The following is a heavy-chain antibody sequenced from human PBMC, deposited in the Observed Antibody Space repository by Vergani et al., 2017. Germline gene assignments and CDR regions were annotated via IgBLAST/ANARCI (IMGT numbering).Heavy chain of an antibody. Sequence: QVQLVESGGGVVQPGRSLRLSCAASGFTFSSYGMHWVRQAPGKGLEWVAVISYDGSNKYYADSVKGRFTISRDNSKNTLYLQMNSLRAEDTAVYYCAKDGRDFWSGYYYPLNYYYYYYYMDVWGKGTTVTVSS. CDR2: ISYDGSNK. J-gene: IGHJ6*03. CDR1: GFTFSSYG. D-gene: IGHD3-3*01. V-gene: IGHV3-30*18. CDR3: AKDGRDFWSGYYYPLNYYYYYYYMDV.